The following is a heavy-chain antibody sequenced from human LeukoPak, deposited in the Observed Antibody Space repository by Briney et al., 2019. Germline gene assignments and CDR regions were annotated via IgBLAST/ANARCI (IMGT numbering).Heavy chain of an antibody. D-gene: IGHD2-15*01. CDR1: GYTFTSYA. J-gene: IGHJ3*02. Sequence: ASVKVSCKASGYTFTSYAMNWVRQAPGQGLEWMGWINTNTGNPTYAQGFTGRFVFSLDTSVSTAYLQISSLKAEDTAVYYCARETHPSVGSCYDIWGQGTMVTVSS. V-gene: IGHV7-4-1*02. CDR2: INTNTGNP. CDR3: ARETHPSVGSCYDI.